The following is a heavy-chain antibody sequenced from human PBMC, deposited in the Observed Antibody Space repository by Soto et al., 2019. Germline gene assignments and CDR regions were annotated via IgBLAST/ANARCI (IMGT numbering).Heavy chain of an antibody. CDR2: ISTLNGNT. D-gene: IGHD5-18*01. CDR1: GYDYVTYA. V-gene: IGHV1-18*01. Sequence: QAQLVQSGAEVKKPGASVNVSCKASGYDYVTYAITWVRQRPGQGLEWMGWISTLNGNTNYAQNFQRRVTMTTDTSTRIVHLVLRSLRSDDTAVYCCARRVQVWLPDYYGMDVWGQGTTVTVSS. CDR3: ARRVQVWLPDYYGMDV. J-gene: IGHJ6*02.